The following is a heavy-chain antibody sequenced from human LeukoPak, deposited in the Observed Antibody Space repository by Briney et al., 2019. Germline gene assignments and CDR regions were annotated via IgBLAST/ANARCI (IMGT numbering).Heavy chain of an antibody. Sequence: PSETLSLTCTVSGGSISNYYWSWIRQPPGKELEWIGYIYHSGSTNYNPSLKSRVTISVDTSKNQFSLKLSSVTAADTAVYYCARLYYDILTGYFYLDSWGQGTLVTVSS. CDR3: ARLYYDILTGYFYLDS. CDR1: GGSISNYY. CDR2: IYHSGST. D-gene: IGHD3-9*01. V-gene: IGHV4-59*01. J-gene: IGHJ5*01.